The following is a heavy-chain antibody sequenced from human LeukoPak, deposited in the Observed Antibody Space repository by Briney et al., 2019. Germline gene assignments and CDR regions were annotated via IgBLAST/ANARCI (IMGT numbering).Heavy chain of an antibody. CDR3: ATAEQGNFDY. J-gene: IGHJ4*02. Sequence: GGSLRLSCAASGFTFSSYGMHWVRQAPGKGLEWVAVISYDGSNKYYADSVKGRFTISRDNSKNTLYLQMNSLRVEDTAVYYCATAEQGNFDYWGQGTLVTVSS. D-gene: IGHD6-13*01. CDR1: GFTFSSYG. V-gene: IGHV3-30*03. CDR2: ISYDGSNK.